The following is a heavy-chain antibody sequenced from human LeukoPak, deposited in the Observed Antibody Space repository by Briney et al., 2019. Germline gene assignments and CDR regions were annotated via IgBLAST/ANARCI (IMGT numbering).Heavy chain of an antibody. CDR2: IYYTGST. CDR1: GDSIGTYY. Sequence: PSGTLSLTCTVSGDSIGTYYWTWIRQPPGKGLEWIGYIYYTGSTNYNSSLKSRVTISVDTSKNQFSLKLTSVTAADTAVYYCARVLWGFYDSSGYFDYWGQGTLVTVSS. V-gene: IGHV4-59*08. CDR3: ARVLWGFYDSSGYFDY. D-gene: IGHD3-22*01. J-gene: IGHJ4*02.